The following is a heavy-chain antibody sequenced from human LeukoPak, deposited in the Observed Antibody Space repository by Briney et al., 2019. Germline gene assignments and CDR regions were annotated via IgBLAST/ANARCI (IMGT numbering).Heavy chain of an antibody. CDR3: AKGSGSSCYSPCDY. CDR1: GFIFSNSA. J-gene: IGHJ4*02. D-gene: IGHD2-15*01. V-gene: IGHV3-23*01. Sequence: GGSLRLSCAASGFIFSNSAMNWVRQVPGKGLEWVSVICANDGNTYYADAVKGRFTISRDNSKGTLYLQMDSLRAEDTAVYYCAKGSGSSCYSPCDYWGQGILVTVSS. CDR2: ICANDGNT.